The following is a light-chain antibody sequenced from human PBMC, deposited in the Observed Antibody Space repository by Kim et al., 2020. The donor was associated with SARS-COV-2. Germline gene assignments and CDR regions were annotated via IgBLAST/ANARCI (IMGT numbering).Light chain of an antibody. CDR2: GKN. V-gene: IGLV3-19*01. CDR3: NSRDSSGNHPWV. CDR1: SLRSYY. Sequence: SSELTQDPAVSVALGQTVRITCQGDSLRSYYASWYQQKPGQAPVLVIYGKNNRPSGIPDRFSGSSSGNTASLTITGAQAEDEADSYCNSRDSSGNHPWVF. J-gene: IGLJ3*02.